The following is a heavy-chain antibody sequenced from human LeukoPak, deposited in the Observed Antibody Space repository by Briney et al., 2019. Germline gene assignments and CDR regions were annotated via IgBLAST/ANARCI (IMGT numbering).Heavy chain of an antibody. CDR3: ARGEDTVAGTVNRY. V-gene: IGHV4-61*01. D-gene: IGHD6-19*01. J-gene: IGHJ4*02. CDR1: GGSVSSGSYY. CDR2: IYYSGST. Sequence: PSETLSLTCTVSGGSVSSGSYYWSWIRQPPGKGLEWIGYIYYSGSTNYNPSLKSRVTISVDTSKNQFSLKLSSVTAADTAVYYCARGEDTVAGTVNRYWGQGTLVTVSS.